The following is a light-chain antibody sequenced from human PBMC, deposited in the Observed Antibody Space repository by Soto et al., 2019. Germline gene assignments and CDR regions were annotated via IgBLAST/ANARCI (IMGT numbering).Light chain of an antibody. CDR2: GAS. CDR3: QQYNTWPPIT. V-gene: IGKV3-15*01. Sequence: EIVLTQSPGTVSLSPGERATLSCRASQSASTSFLAWYQQKPGQAPRLLIYGASTRATGIPARFSGSGSGTEFTLTISSLQSEDFAVYFCQQYNTWPPITFGQGTRLEIK. J-gene: IGKJ5*01. CDR1: QSASTS.